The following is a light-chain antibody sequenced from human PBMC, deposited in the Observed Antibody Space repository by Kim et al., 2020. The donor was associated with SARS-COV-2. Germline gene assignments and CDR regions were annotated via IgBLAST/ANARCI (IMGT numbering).Light chain of an antibody. CDR2: KAS. J-gene: IGKJ1*01. Sequence: DIQMTQSPSTLSASVGDRVTITCRASQYISSWLAWYQQKPGKAPKLLIYKASTLESGVPSRFSGSGSGTEFTLTINSLQPDDFATYYCQQYTNDWTFGQGTKVDIK. V-gene: IGKV1-5*03. CDR3: QQYTNDWT. CDR1: QYISSW.